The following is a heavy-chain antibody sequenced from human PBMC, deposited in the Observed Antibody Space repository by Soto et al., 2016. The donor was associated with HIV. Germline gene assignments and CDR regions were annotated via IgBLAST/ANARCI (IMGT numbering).Heavy chain of an antibody. CDR1: GFTVSSNY. Sequence: EVQLVESGGGLVQPGGSLRLSCAASGFTVSSNYMNWVRQAPGRGLGWVSVIYSGGSRYYADSVKGRFTISRDNSKNMLYLQMNSLRAEDTAVYYCARAIEQYYYGSGINYFDYWGQGTLVTVSS. CDR3: ARAIEQYYYGSGINYFDY. V-gene: IGHV3-66*01. CDR2: IYSGGSR. J-gene: IGHJ4*02. D-gene: IGHD3-10*01.